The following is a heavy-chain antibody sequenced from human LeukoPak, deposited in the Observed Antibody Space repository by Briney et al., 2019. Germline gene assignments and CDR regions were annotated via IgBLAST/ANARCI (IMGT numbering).Heavy chain of an antibody. D-gene: IGHD5-18*01. Sequence: SETLSLTCAVYGGSFSGYYWSWIRQPPGKGLEWMGEINHSGSTNYNTSLKSRVTISVDTSKNQFSLKLSSVTAADTAVYYCARVTVAVKNPVPFDPWGQGTLVTVSS. J-gene: IGHJ5*02. V-gene: IGHV4-34*01. CDR2: INHSGST. CDR1: GGSFSGYY. CDR3: ARVTVAVKNPVPFDP.